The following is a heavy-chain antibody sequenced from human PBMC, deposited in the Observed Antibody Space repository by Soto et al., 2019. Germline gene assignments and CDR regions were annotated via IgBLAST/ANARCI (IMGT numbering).Heavy chain of an antibody. J-gene: IGHJ4*02. CDR2: IYYSGST. D-gene: IGHD1-26*01. CDR3: ARLTTTTLDY. CDR1: GGSISSYY. V-gene: IGHV4-59*08. Sequence: SETLSLTCTVSGGSISSYYWSWIRQPPGKGLEWIGYIYYSGSTNYNPSLKSRVTISVDTSKNQFSLKLSSVTAADTAVYYCARLTTTTLDYWGQGTLVTVSS.